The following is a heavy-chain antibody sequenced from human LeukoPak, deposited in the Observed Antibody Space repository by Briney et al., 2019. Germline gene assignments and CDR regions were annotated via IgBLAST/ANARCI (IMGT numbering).Heavy chain of an antibody. Sequence: GGSLRLSCAASGFIVSGDLMSWVRQAPGKGLEWVSVIYSDGSTYYADSVKGRFTVFRDNSKNTLDLQTTGLRAEDTAVYYCARERGKGRDSPWFDYWGQGTLVTVSS. CDR1: GFIVSGDL. V-gene: IGHV3-53*01. CDR3: ARERGKGRDSPWFDY. J-gene: IGHJ4*02. CDR2: IYSDGST. D-gene: IGHD2-15*01.